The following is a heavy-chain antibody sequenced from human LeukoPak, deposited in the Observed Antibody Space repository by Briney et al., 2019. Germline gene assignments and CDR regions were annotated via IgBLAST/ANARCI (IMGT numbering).Heavy chain of an antibody. CDR2: INPNSGGT. D-gene: IGHD4-17*01. CDR3: ARDRATVTDGVWFDP. J-gene: IGHJ5*02. CDR1: GYTFTGYY. V-gene: IGHV1-2*02. Sequence: ASVKVSCKASGYTFTGYYMHWVRQAPGQGLEWMGWINPNSGGTNYAQKFQGRVTMTRDTSISTAYMELSRLRPDDTAVYYCARDRATVTDGVWFDPWGQGTLVTVSS.